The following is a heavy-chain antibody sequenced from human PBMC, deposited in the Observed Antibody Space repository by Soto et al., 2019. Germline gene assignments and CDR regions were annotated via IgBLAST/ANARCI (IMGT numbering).Heavy chain of an antibody. CDR3: AKDRYYYDSSGPPDY. V-gene: IGHV3-30*04. Sequence: AGGSLRLSCSVSTFTFSSYAMHWVRQAPGKGLEWVAVISYDGSNKYYADSVKGRFTISRDNSKNTLYLQMNSLRAEDTAVYYCAKDRYYYDSSGPPDYWGQGTLVTVSS. CDR1: TFTFSSYA. J-gene: IGHJ4*02. D-gene: IGHD3-22*01. CDR2: ISYDGSNK.